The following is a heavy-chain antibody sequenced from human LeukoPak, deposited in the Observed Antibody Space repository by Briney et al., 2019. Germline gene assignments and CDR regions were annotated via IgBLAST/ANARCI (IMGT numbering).Heavy chain of an antibody. CDR1: GFTFSSYS. CDR2: ISSGSTYV. CDR3: GRVGGRSKAAKGDAFDI. D-gene: IGHD6-6*01. J-gene: IGHJ3*02. V-gene: IGHV3-21*01. Sequence: GGSLRLSCAASGFTFSSYSMNWVRQAPGKGLEWVSSISSGSTYVYYADSVQGRFTISRDNAQSSMYLQMNSLRAEYTAVYYCGRVGGRSKAAKGDAFDIWGQGTMVVVSS.